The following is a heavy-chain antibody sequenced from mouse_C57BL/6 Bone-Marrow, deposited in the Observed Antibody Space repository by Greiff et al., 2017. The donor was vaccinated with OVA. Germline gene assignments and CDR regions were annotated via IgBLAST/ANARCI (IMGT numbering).Heavy chain of an antibody. V-gene: IGHV1-19*01. J-gene: IGHJ2*01. D-gene: IGHD1-1*01. CDR1: GYTFTDYY. Sequence: EVQGVESGPVLVKPGASVKMSCKASGYTFTDYYMNWVKQSHGKSLEWIGVINPYNGGTSYNQKFKGKATLTVDKSSSTAYMELNSLTSEDSAVYYCAREAGSLDYWGQGTTLTVSS. CDR3: AREAGSLDY. CDR2: INPYNGGT.